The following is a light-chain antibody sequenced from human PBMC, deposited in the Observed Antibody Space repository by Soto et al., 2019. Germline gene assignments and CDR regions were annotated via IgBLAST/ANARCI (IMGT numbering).Light chain of an antibody. V-gene: IGLV2-11*01. J-gene: IGLJ1*01. Sequence: QSALTQPRSVSGSPGQSVTISCTGTSSDVGGFNYVSWYQQHPGKAPKLMIYDVNQRPSGVPDRFSGTKSGNTASLNTFGLESDDEADYYCWSYGGSYTYVFGGGTKVTVL. CDR3: WSYGGSYTYV. CDR2: DVN. CDR1: SSDVGGFNY.